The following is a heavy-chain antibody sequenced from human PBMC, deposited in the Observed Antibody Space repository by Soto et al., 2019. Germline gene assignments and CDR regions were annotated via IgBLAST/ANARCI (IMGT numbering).Heavy chain of an antibody. CDR3: ARVEGYSYGYKYYYYGMDV. D-gene: IGHD5-18*01. J-gene: IGHJ6*02. CDR1: GFTFSSYW. V-gene: IGHV3-7*03. CDR2: IKQDGSEK. Sequence: PGGSLRLSCAASGFTFSSYWMSWVRQAPGKGPEWVANIKQDGSEKYYVDSVKGRFTISRDNAKNSLYLQMNSLRAEDTAVYYCARVEGYSYGYKYYYYGMDVWGQGTTVTVSS.